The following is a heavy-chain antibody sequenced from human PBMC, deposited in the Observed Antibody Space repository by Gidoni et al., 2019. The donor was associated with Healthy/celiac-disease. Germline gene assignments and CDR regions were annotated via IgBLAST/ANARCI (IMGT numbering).Heavy chain of an antibody. D-gene: IGHD3-3*01. J-gene: IGHJ5*02. CDR3: AKDRITIFGVATSGEDNWFDP. V-gene: IGHV3-23*01. CDR1: GFTFSSYA. Sequence: EVQLLESGGGLVQPGGSLRLSCAASGFTFSSYAMSLVRQAPGKGLEWVSAISGSGGSTYDADSVKGRFTISRDNSKNTLYLQMNSLRAEDTAVYYCAKDRITIFGVATSGEDNWFDPWGQGTLVTVSS. CDR2: ISGSGGST.